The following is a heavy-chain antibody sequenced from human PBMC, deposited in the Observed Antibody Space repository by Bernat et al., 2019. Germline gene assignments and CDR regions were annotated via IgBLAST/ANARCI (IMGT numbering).Heavy chain of an antibody. CDR3: ARVRNVDIVAMRGYFGN. V-gene: IGHV3-7*01. J-gene: IGHJ4*02. D-gene: IGHD5-12*01. Sequence: EVQLVESGGGLVQPGGSLRLSCAASGFTFINYGMSWVGQAPGKGLEWVANIKEDGSEKYYVDSVKGRFTISRDNAKNSLYLQVNSLRAEDAAVYYCARVRNVDIVAMRGYFGNWGQGTLVTVSS. CDR2: IKEDGSEK. CDR1: GFTFINYG.